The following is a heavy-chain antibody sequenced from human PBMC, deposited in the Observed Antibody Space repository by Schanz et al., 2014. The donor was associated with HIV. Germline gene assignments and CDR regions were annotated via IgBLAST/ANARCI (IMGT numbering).Heavy chain of an antibody. CDR1: GGTFSNYA. V-gene: IGHV1-69*01. J-gene: IGHJ5*02. CDR3: SRAFYSDSGSFYSVDP. D-gene: IGHD3-10*01. CDR2: IIPISGTA. Sequence: QVQLVQSGAEVKMPGSSVKVSCKASGGTFSNYAMTWVRQAPGQGLEWMGGIIPISGTANYAQKFQGRVTITADESMSTAYMELSSLRSEDTAVYYCSRAFYSDSGSFYSVDPWGQGTLVTVSS.